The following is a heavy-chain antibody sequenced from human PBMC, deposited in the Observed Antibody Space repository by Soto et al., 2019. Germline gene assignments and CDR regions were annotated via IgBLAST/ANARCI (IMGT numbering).Heavy chain of an antibody. V-gene: IGHV3-73*02. D-gene: IGHD6-19*01. CDR2: IRSKANSYAT. CDR3: TPPGAVALDY. CDR1: GFTFSGSA. Sequence: EVQLVESGGGLVQPGGSLKLSCAASGFTFSGSAMHWVRQASGKGLEWVGRIRSKANSYATAYAASVKGRFTISRDDSKNTAYLQMNSLKTEDTAVYYCTPPGAVALDYWGQGTLVTVSS. J-gene: IGHJ4*02.